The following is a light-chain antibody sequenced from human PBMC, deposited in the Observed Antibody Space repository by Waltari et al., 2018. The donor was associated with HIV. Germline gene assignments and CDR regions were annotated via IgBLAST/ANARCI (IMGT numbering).Light chain of an antibody. J-gene: IGLJ1*01. V-gene: IGLV3-21*02. CDR3: HVWDRSSDHHV. Sequence: SYVLTQPPSVSVAPGQLARSTCGGNTIGSKSVHWYQQKAGQAPVLVVYNGSDRPSGIPERFSGSRSGNTATLTISRVEAGDEADYYCHVWDRSSDHHVFGTGTKVTVL. CDR2: NGS. CDR1: TIGSKS.